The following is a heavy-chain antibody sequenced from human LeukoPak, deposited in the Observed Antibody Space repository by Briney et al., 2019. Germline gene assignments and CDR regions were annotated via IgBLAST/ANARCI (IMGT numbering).Heavy chain of an antibody. Sequence: PGGSRRLSCAASGFTFSSYWMSWVRQAPGKGLEWVANIKQDGSEKYYVDSVKGRFTISRDNAKNSLYLQMNSLRAEDTAVYYCARRKYYYDSSGYYFDYYYMDVWGKGTTVTVSS. CDR1: GFTFSSYW. CDR2: IKQDGSEK. V-gene: IGHV3-7*01. J-gene: IGHJ6*03. D-gene: IGHD3-22*01. CDR3: ARRKYYYDSSGYYFDYYYMDV.